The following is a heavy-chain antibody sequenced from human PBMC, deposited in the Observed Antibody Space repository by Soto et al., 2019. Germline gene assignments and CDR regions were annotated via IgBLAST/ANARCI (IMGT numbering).Heavy chain of an antibody. Sequence: EVQLVESGGGLVKPGGSLRLSCAASGFTFSNAWMSWVRQAPGKGLEWVGRIKSKTDGGTTDYAAPVKGRFTISRDDSKNTLYLQMNSLKTEDTAVYYCTTEQVHRSSTSCNNWFDPWGQGTLVTVSS. D-gene: IGHD2-2*01. CDR1: GFTFSNAW. CDR2: IKSKTDGGTT. J-gene: IGHJ5*02. V-gene: IGHV3-15*01. CDR3: TTEQVHRSSTSCNNWFDP.